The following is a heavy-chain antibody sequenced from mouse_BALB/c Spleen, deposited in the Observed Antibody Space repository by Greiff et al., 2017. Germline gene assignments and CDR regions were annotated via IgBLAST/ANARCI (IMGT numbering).Heavy chain of an antibody. CDR2: ISSGGSYT. V-gene: IGHV5-9-4*01. D-gene: IGHD1-1*01. CDR3: ARAGGSSYDAMAY. Sequence: EVKVVESGGGLVKPGGSLKLSCAASGFTFSSYAMSWVRQSPEKRLEWVAEISSGGSYTYYPDTVTGRFTISRDNAKNTLYLEMSSLRSEDTAMYYCARAGGSSYDAMAYWGQGTSVTVSS. J-gene: IGHJ4*01. CDR1: GFTFSSYA.